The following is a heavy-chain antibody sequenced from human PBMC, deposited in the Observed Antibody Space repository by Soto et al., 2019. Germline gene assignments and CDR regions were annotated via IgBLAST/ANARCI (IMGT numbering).Heavy chain of an antibody. CDR2: IIPIFGTA. J-gene: IGHJ6*02. V-gene: IGHV1-69*12. D-gene: IGHD1-20*01. CDR3: ARSMTGTVSYYYGMDV. CDR1: GGTFSSYA. Sequence: QVQLVQSGAEVKKPGSSVKVSCKASGGTFSSYAISWVRQAPGQGLEWMGGIIPIFGTANYAQKFQGRVTITADESTSTAYMELSSLRSGDTAVYYCARSMTGTVSYYYGMDVWGQAATVTFSS.